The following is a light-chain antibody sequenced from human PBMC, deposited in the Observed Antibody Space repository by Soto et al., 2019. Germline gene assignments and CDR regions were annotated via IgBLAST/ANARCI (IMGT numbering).Light chain of an antibody. J-gene: IGKJ5*01. CDR1: QSVSSSY. CDR2: GAS. V-gene: IGKV3-20*01. CDR3: QQYGSSPRT. Sequence: EIVMTQSPATLSVSPGERATLSCRASQSVSSSYLGWYQQKPGQAPRLLMYGASSRAAGIPDRFSGSGSGTDFTLTISRLEPEDFPVYYCQQYGSSPRTFGKGTRLEIK.